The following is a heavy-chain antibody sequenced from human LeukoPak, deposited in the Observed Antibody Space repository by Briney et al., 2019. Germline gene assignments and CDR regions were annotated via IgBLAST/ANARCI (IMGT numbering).Heavy chain of an antibody. D-gene: IGHD3-10*01. CDR3: ATDQVEVRGVIRPFDP. Sequence: ASVKVSCKVSGYTLTELSMHWVRQAPGKGLEWMGGFDPEDGETIYAQKFQGRVTMTEDTSTDTAYMELSSLRPEDTAVYYCATDQVEVRGVIRPFDPWGQGTLVTVSS. J-gene: IGHJ5*02. CDR1: GYTLTELS. V-gene: IGHV1-24*01. CDR2: FDPEDGET.